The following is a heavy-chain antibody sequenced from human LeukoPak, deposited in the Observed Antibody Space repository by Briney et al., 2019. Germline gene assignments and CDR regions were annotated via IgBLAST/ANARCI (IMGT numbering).Heavy chain of an antibody. CDR2: IYYSGST. CDR1: GGSISSYY. Sequence: KPSETLSLACTVSGGSISSYYWSWIRQPPGKGLEWIGYIYYSGSTNYNPSLKSRVTISVDTSKNQFSLKLSSVTAADTAVYYCAREVVPPTYGSGKVDNWFDPWGQGTLVTVSS. CDR3: AREVVPPTYGSGKVDNWFDP. J-gene: IGHJ5*02. V-gene: IGHV4-59*01. D-gene: IGHD3-10*01.